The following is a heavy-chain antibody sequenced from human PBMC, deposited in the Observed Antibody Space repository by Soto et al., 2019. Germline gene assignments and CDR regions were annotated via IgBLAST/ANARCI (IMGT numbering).Heavy chain of an antibody. V-gene: IGHV3-33*01. J-gene: IGHJ6*02. CDR3: ARDPVVVPAAMFWTEYCCGMDV. CDR2: IWYDGSNK. Sequence: QPGGSLRLSCAASGFTVSSYGMHWVRQAPGKGLEWVAVIWYDGSNKYYADSVKGRFTISRDNSKNTLYLQMNSLRAEDTAVYYCARDPVVVPAAMFWTEYCCGMDVWGQGTTVTVSS. D-gene: IGHD2-2*01. CDR1: GFTVSSYG.